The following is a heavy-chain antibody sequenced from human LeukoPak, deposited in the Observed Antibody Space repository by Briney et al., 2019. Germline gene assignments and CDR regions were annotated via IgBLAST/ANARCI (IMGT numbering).Heavy chain of an antibody. CDR1: GGSISSYS. CDR2: IYSSGIT. J-gene: IGHJ5*02. CDR3: TAEGVDGSGSFWRFDP. D-gene: IGHD3-10*01. Sequence: KASETLSLTCTVSGGSISSYSWNWIRQSAGKGLEWVGRIYSSGITNYNSSLKSRVTMSVDTSKNQFSLTLTSVTAADTAVYYCTAEGVDGSGSFWRFDPWGQGTLVTVSS. V-gene: IGHV4-4*07.